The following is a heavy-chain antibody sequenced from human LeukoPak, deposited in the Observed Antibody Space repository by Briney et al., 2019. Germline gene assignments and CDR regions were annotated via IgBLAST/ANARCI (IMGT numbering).Heavy chain of an antibody. Sequence: ASVKVSCKASGYTFTGYYMHWVRQAPGQGLEWMGWINPNSGGTNYAQKFQGRVIMTRDTSISTAYMELSRLRSDDTAVYYCARGDSSGYYYATFFDYWGQGTLVTVSS. CDR1: GYTFTGYY. CDR2: INPNSGGT. CDR3: ARGDSSGYYYATFFDY. J-gene: IGHJ4*02. V-gene: IGHV1-2*02. D-gene: IGHD3-22*01.